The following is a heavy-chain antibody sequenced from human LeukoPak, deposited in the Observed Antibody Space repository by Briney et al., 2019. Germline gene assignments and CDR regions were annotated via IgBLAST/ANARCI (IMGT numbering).Heavy chain of an antibody. V-gene: IGHV4-4*09. Sequence: PSETLSLTCTVSGGSISSYYWSWIRQPPGKGLEWIGYIYTSGSTNYNPSLKSRVTISVDTSKNQFSLKLSPVTAADTAVYYCARSPQTEGCSSTSCYFPFDYWGQGTLVTVSS. CDR1: GGSISSYY. CDR3: ARSPQTEGCSSTSCYFPFDY. CDR2: IYTSGST. D-gene: IGHD2-2*01. J-gene: IGHJ4*02.